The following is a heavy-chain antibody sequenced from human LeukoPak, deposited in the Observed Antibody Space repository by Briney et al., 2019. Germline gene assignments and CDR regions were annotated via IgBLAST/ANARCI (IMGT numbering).Heavy chain of an antibody. CDR2: MYYSGST. V-gene: IGHV4-59*01. D-gene: IGHD6-6*01. CDR1: GVPLSIYY. Sequence: SETLPLPCSVSGVPLSIYYGSWLRQPPGKGLEGFGYMYYSGSTNYNPSLKRRFVITVDTTKNQFFLKLPSVTAADTAADYCAGWGNGGSSCLQSGNPDYWGQGTLVTVSS. CDR3: AGWGNGGSSCLQSGNPDY. J-gene: IGHJ4*02.